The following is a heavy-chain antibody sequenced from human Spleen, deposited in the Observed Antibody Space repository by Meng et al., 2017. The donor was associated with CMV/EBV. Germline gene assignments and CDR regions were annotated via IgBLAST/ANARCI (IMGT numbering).Heavy chain of an antibody. D-gene: IGHD1-26*01. CDR3: ARFPVGATARHY. CDR1: GYTFTGFY. J-gene: IGHJ4*02. V-gene: IGHV1-2*02. CDR2: INPNSGGT. Sequence: ASVKVSCKASGYTFTGFYMHWVRQAPGQGLEWMGWINPNSGGTNYAQKFQGRVTMTRDTSISTAYMELSRLRSDDTAVYHCARFPVGATARHYWGQGTLVTVSS.